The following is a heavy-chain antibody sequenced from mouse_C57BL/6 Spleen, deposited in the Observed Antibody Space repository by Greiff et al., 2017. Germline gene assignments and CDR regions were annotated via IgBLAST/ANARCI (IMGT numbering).Heavy chain of an antibody. CDR3: ARHDYDRRYFDV. CDR1: GFTFSSYT. J-gene: IGHJ1*03. V-gene: IGHV5-9*01. D-gene: IGHD2-4*01. Sequence: EVKLMESGGGLVKPGGSLKLSCAASGFTFSSYTMPWVRQTPEKRLEWVATISGGGGNIYYPDSVKGRFTISRDNAKNTLYLQMSSRRSEDTALDYCARHDYDRRYFDVWGTGTTVTVSS. CDR2: ISGGGGNI.